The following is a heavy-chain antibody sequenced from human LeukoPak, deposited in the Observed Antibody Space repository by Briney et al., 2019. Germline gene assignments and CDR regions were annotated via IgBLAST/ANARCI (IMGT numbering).Heavy chain of an antibody. J-gene: IGHJ3*02. D-gene: IGHD3-22*01. CDR2: INAGNGNT. CDR1: GYTFTSYA. V-gene: IGHV1-3*01. Sequence: GASVKVSCKASGYTFTSYAMHWVRQAPGQRLEWMGWINAGNGNTKYSQKFQGRVTITRDTSASTAYMELSSLRSEDTAVYYCARVGKTAKYYYDSRGAFDIWGQGTMVTVSS. CDR3: ARVGKTAKYYYDSRGAFDI.